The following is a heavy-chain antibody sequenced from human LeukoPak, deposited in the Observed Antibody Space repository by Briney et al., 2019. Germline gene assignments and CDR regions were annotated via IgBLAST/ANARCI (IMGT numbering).Heavy chain of an antibody. Sequence: ASVKVSCKASGYSFIANYIHWVRQAPGQGLEWMGWINPNSGATNYAQKFQDRVIITRDTPISTAYMDLSRLTSDDTAVYYCARGRDYYDNSGVDSWGQGTLVTVSS. D-gene: IGHD3-22*01. CDR2: INPNSGAT. CDR1: GYSFIANY. V-gene: IGHV1-2*02. CDR3: ARGRDYYDNSGVDS. J-gene: IGHJ4*02.